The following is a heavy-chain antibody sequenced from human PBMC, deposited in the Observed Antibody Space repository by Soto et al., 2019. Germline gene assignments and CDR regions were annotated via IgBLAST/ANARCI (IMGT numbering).Heavy chain of an antibody. J-gene: IGHJ3*02. CDR3: AKATATGGGAFDI. V-gene: IGHV3-23*01. Sequence: GPLRLTCAAPGCIGSSYARSWVRQAPGKRPEWVSTILVDGRTFYVDSVRGRFTISRDSSQNTVYLQMNSLTAGDTALYYCAKATATGGGAFDIVGQGTMVTVSS. CDR1: GCIGSSYA. CDR2: ILVDGRT. D-gene: IGHD2-8*02.